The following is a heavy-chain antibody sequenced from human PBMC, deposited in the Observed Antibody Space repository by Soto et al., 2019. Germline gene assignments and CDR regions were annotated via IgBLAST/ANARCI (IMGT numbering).Heavy chain of an antibody. CDR2: ISAYNGNT. CDR3: ARGMSAVAPAPFDY. V-gene: IGHV1-18*01. J-gene: IGHJ4*02. D-gene: IGHD6-19*01. CDR1: GYTFTIYG. Sequence: ASVKVSCKASGYTFTIYGISWVRQAPGQGLEWMGWISAYNGNTNYAQKLQGRVTMTTDTSTSTAYMELRSLRSDDTAVYYCARGMSAVAPAPFDYWGQGTLVTVSS.